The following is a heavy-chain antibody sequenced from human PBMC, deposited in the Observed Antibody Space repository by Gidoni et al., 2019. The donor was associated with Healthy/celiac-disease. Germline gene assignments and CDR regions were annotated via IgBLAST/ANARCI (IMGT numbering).Heavy chain of an antibody. D-gene: IGHD3-10*01. CDR2: INRSGST. CDR3: ARGPYYYGSGSYVIDY. V-gene: IGHV4-34*01. J-gene: IGHJ4*02. Sequence: QVQLQQWGAGLLKPSETLSLTCAVYGGSFSGYYWSWIRQPPGKGLEWIGEINRSGSTNYNPSLKSRVTLSVDTSKNQFSLKLSSVTAADTAVYYCARGPYYYGSGSYVIDYWGQGTLVTVSS. CDR1: GGSFSGYY.